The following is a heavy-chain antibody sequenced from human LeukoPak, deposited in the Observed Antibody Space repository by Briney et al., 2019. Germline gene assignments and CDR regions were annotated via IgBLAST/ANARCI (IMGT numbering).Heavy chain of an antibody. V-gene: IGHV4-34*01. Sequence: SETLSLTCAVYGGSFSGYYWSWIRQPPGKGLEWIGEINHSGSTNYNPSLKGRLTISVDTSKDQFSLKLNSVTAADTAVYYCARRGDCSSASCYRGTSYYYYGLDVWGQGTTVTVSS. CDR3: ARRGDCSSASCYRGTSYYYYGLDV. CDR1: GGSFSGYY. D-gene: IGHD2-2*01. J-gene: IGHJ6*02. CDR2: INHSGST.